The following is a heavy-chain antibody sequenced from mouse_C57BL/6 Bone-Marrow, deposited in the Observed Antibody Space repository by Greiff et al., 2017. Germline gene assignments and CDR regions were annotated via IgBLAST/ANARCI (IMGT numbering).Heavy chain of an antibody. D-gene: IGHD2-10*01. J-gene: IGHJ3*01. V-gene: IGHV5-4*03. Sequence: EVKLMESGGGLVKPGGSLKLSCAASGFTFSSYAMSWVRQTPEKRLEWVATLSDGGSYTYYPDNVKGRFTISRDNAKNNLYLQMSHLKSEDTAMYYCARGGLLAWFAYWGQGTLVTVSA. CDR3: ARGGLLAWFAY. CDR2: LSDGGSYT. CDR1: GFTFSSYA.